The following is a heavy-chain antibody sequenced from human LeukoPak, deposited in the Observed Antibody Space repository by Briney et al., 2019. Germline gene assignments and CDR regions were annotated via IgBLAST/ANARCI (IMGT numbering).Heavy chain of an antibody. J-gene: IGHJ4*02. D-gene: IGHD4-23*01. CDR2: ISGSGGST. CDR1: GFTFSSYG. CDR3: ARDYGGSSPFDY. Sequence: GGSLRLSCAASGFTFSSYGMSWVRQAPGKGLEWVSAISGSGGSTYYADSVKGRFTISRDNAKNSLYLQMNSLRAEDTAVYYCARDYGGSSPFDYWGQGTLVTVSS. V-gene: IGHV3-23*01.